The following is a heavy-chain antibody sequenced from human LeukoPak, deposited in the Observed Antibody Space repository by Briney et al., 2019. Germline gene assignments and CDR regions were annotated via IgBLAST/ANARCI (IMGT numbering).Heavy chain of an antibody. J-gene: IGHJ3*02. V-gene: IGHV3-21*01. CDR2: ISSSGSYI. CDR1: GFTFSSYS. Sequence: GGSLRLSCAASGFTFSSYSMNWVRQAPGKGLEWVSSISSSGSYIYYADSVKGRFTISRDNAKNSLYLQMNSLRAEDTAVYYCASVGPRDAFDIWGQGTMVTVSS. CDR3: ASVGPRDAFDI.